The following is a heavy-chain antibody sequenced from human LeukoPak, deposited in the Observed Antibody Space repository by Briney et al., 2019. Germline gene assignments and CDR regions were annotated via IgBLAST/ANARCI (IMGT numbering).Heavy chain of an antibody. CDR3: ARDRGYSTFDY. D-gene: IGHD4-23*01. Sequence: GGSLRLSCAASGFTFSDYYMSWIRQAPGKGLEWVSYISSSGSTIYYADSVKGRFTISRDNAKNSLYLQMYSLRVDDTAVYYCARDRGYSTFDYWGQGTLVTVSS. CDR1: GFTFSDYY. J-gene: IGHJ4*02. V-gene: IGHV3-11*04. CDR2: ISSSGSTI.